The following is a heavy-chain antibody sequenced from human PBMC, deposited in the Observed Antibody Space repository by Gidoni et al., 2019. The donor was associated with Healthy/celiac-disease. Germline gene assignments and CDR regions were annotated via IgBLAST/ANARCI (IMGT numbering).Heavy chain of an antibody. CDR2: ISSSGSTI. CDR1: GFTCSSYE. Sequence: EVQMVESGGGLVQRGGSLRLSCAASGFTCSSYEMNWVRQAPGKGLEWFSYISSSGSTIYYAASVKGRFTISRDNAKNSLYLQMNSLRAEDTAVYYCARQPLSGAYFDYWGQGTLVTVSS. V-gene: IGHV3-48*03. CDR3: ARQPLSGAYFDY. J-gene: IGHJ4*02.